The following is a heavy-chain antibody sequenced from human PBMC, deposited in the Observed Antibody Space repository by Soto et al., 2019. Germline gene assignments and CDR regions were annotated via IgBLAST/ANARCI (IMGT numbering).Heavy chain of an antibody. CDR1: GFTFTNYW. J-gene: IGHJ5*02. V-gene: IGHV5-51*03. CDR2: IYPADSDT. CDR3: ARTGRSGLRWLDFFDP. D-gene: IGHD4-17*01. Sequence: EVQLVQSGAQLKKPGESLTISCETSGFTFTNYWIVWVRQVPGKGLEWMGLIYPADSDTRYNPSFQGEVTISADTSTNTGFLHWSSLSASDSATYFCARTGRSGLRWLDFFDPWGQGTLVTVSS.